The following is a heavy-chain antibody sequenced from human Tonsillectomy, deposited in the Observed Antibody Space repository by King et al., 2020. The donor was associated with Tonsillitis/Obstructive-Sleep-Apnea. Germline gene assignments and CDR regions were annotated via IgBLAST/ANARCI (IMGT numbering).Heavy chain of an antibody. Sequence: LPLQESGPGLVKPSETLSLTCTVSGGSISSSSYYWGWIRPPPGKGLEWIGSIYYSGSTYYNPSLKSRVTISVDTSKNQFSLKLSSVTAADTAVYYCARTEAYGDYVYFDYWGQGTLVTVSS. CDR3: ARTEAYGDYVYFDY. J-gene: IGHJ4*02. D-gene: IGHD4-17*01. V-gene: IGHV4-39*01. CDR2: IYYSGST. CDR1: GGSISSSSYY.